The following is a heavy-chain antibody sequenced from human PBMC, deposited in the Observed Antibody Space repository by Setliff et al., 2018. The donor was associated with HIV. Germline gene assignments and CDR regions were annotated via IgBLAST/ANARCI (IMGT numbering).Heavy chain of an antibody. CDR2: IYHNGIT. D-gene: IGHD4-17*01. CDR1: GYSISSGYY. J-gene: IGHJ4*02. CDR3: ARRIYGNNPYFDY. V-gene: IGHV4-38-2*01. Sequence: SETLSLTCGVSGYSISSGYYWGWFRQPPGKGLEWIGSIYHNGITYYNPSLKSRVTISVDTSQNQFSLKLGSVTAADPAIYYCARRIYGNNPYFDYWGQGTLVTVSS.